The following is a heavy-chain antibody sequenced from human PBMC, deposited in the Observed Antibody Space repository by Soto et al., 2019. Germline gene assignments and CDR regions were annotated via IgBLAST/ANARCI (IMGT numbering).Heavy chain of an antibody. J-gene: IGHJ5*02. CDR1: GFTFSSYG. Sequence: QVQLVESGGRVVQPGRSLRLSCAASGFTFSSYGMHWVRQAPGKGLEWVAVISYDGSNKYYADSVKGRFTISRDNSKNTLYLQMNSLRAEDTAVYYCAKLQHSSSLRMGWFDPWGQGTLVTVSS. V-gene: IGHV3-30*18. CDR3: AKLQHSSSLRMGWFDP. CDR2: ISYDGSNK. D-gene: IGHD2-8*01.